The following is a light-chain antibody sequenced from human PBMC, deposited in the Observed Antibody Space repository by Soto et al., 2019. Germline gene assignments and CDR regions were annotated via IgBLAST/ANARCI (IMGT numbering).Light chain of an antibody. CDR3: QQRTDRPPWT. CDR1: QSIGLA. Sequence: EIVLTKAPATLSLSTGERATLSCRASQSIGLAIAWYQHKPGQAPRLLIFDASQRATGIPARFRGSGSGTDFPLSISSLEPEDFAVYYCQQRTDRPPWTFGQGTKVESK. J-gene: IGKJ1*01. V-gene: IGKV3-11*01. CDR2: DAS.